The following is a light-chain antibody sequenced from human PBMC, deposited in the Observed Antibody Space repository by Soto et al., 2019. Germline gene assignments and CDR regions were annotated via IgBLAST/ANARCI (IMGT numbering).Light chain of an antibody. CDR1: SSDIGLYNY. J-gene: IGLJ1*01. Sequence: QSALSQPASMSRSPGQSITIPCTGTSSDIGLYNYVSWYQHHPGKAPKLLISAVSIRPSGLSARFSASKTGNTTSLTISGPQPEAADFYYCSCLSPTSTPSGFGTATKVTV. CDR3: SCLSPTSTPSG. CDR2: AVS. V-gene: IGLV2-14*01.